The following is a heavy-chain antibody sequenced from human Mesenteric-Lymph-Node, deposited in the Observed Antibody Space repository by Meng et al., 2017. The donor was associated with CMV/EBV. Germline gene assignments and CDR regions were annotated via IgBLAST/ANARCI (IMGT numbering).Heavy chain of an antibody. D-gene: IGHD3-22*01. CDR3: ARYYDSSGSYYEDFDY. CDR1: GYTFINYG. Sequence: ASVKVSCKVSGYTFINYGLSWARQAPGQGLEWMGWITAYSGNTNYAQKFQGRVTMTTDTSTSTVYMELRSLRSDDTAVYYCARYYDSSGSYYEDFDYWGQGTLVTVSS. J-gene: IGHJ4*02. CDR2: ITAYSGNT. V-gene: IGHV1-18*01.